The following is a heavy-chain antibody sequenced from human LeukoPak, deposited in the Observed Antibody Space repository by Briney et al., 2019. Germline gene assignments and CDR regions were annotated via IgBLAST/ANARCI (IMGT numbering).Heavy chain of an antibody. CDR2: INHSGST. D-gene: IGHD2-2*01. V-gene: IGHV4-34*01. CDR3: ARRAVVPAAVSYFDN. Sequence: SETLSLTCAVYGGSFSGYYWSWIRQPPGKGLEWIGEINHSGSTNYNPSLKSRVTISVDTSKNQFSLKLSSVTAADTAVYYCARRAVVPAAVSYFDNWGQGTLVTVSS. CDR1: GGSFSGYY. J-gene: IGHJ4*02.